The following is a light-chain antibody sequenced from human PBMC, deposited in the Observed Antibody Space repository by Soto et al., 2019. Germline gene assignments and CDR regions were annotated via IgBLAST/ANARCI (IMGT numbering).Light chain of an antibody. CDR2: ATS. V-gene: IGKV1-39*01. Sequence: DLQMTQSPSSLSASVGDRVTITCRASQTISSYLNWYQQKPGKAPRLLIYATSSLQRGVPSRFSGSGSGTNFTLTIRSLQPDDFATYFCQQSYKTPYPFGQGTKLEIK. J-gene: IGKJ2*01. CDR1: QTISSY. CDR3: QQSYKTPYP.